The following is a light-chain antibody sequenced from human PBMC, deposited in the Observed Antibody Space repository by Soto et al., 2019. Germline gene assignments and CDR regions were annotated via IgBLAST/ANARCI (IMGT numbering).Light chain of an antibody. J-gene: IGLJ2*01. CDR3: SSCASTSTVV. CDR1: SSDVGVYNY. V-gene: IGLV2-14*01. Sequence: QSALTQPASVSGSPGQSITISCTGSSSDVGVYNYVSWYQQHPGKAPKLIIYDVSNRPSGVSNRFSGSRSGNTASLTISGLQAEDEADYYCSSCASTSTVVFGGGTKLTVL. CDR2: DVS.